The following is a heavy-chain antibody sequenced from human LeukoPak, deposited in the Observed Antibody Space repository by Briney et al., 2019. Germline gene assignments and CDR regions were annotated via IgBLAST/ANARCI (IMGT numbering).Heavy chain of an antibody. CDR1: GGSISSGGYY. Sequence: KASETLSLTCTVSGGSISSGGYYWSWIRQHPGKGLEWSGYIYYSGSTYYNPSLKSRVTISVDTSKNQFSLKLSSVTAADTAVYYCARLGRSHFDYWGQGTLVTVSS. J-gene: IGHJ4*02. D-gene: IGHD3-10*01. CDR2: IYYSGST. CDR3: ARLGRSHFDY. V-gene: IGHV4-31*03.